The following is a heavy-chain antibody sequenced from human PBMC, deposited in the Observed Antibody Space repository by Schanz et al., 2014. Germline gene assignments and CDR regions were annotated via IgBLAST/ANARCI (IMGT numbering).Heavy chain of an antibody. CDR2: INPSGGST. J-gene: IGHJ4*02. Sequence: QVQLVQSGAEVKKPGASVKVSCKASGYTFTSYYMHWVRQAPGRGLEWMGIINPSGGSTSYAQKFQGRVPMTRDTSLKTAYMEMTDLKFEDAGLYYCAIHYGDRPLWGQGTLIAVSS. D-gene: IGHD4-17*01. CDR1: GYTFTSYY. CDR3: AIHYGDRPL. V-gene: IGHV1-46*01.